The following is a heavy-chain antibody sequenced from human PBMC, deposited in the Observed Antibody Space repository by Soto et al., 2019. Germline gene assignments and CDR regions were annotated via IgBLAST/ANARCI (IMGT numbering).Heavy chain of an antibody. J-gene: IGHJ6*02. D-gene: IGHD3-10*01. CDR3: ARDRGGYGPPDV. V-gene: IGHV3-11*06. Sequence: QVQLVESGGGLVKPGGSLRLSCAASGFSFSDSYMSWVRQAPGKGLEWVAYISGSSGYTGYADSVKGRFTISRDNAKNSQYLQMNSLRVEDTAVYYCARDRGGYGPPDVWGQGTTVTVSS. CDR2: ISGSSGYT. CDR1: GFSFSDSY.